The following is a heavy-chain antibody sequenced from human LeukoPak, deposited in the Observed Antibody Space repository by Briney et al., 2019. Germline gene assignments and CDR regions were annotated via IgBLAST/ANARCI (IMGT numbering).Heavy chain of an antibody. J-gene: IGHJ4*02. D-gene: IGHD6-6*01. V-gene: IGHV3-48*01. CDR3: AKVPLVPQQLARYYFDY. Sequence: GGSLRLSCEASGFTFSSYGMNWVRQAPGKGLEWVSYISSSSSSIYYADSVMGRFTMSRDNANNSLYLQMNSLRAEDTAIYYCAKVPLVPQQLARYYFDYWGQGTLVTVSS. CDR1: GFTFSSYG. CDR2: ISSSSSSI.